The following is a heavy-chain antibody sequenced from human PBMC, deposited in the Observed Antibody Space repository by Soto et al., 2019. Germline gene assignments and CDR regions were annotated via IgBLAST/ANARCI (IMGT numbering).Heavy chain of an antibody. V-gene: IGHV3-23*01. Sequence: EVQLLESGGGLVQPGGSLRLSCAASGFTFSSYAMSWVRQAPGKGLEWVSAISGSGGSTYYEDSVKGRFTSSREKSKNTLYMQMNSLRAEEKAVSYCAKDQSFPPAMVSSWGQGALLTVSS. CDR2: ISGSGGST. D-gene: IGHD5-18*01. CDR3: AKDQSFPPAMVSS. CDR1: GFTFSSYA. J-gene: IGHJ5*02.